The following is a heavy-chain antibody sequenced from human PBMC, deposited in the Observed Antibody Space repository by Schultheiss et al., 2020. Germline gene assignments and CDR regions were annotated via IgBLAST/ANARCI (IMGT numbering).Heavy chain of an antibody. D-gene: IGHD3-3*01. Sequence: GGSLRLSCAASGFSFGDYAMHWVRQAPGKGLEWVSRISWNSGTIGYADSVKGRFTISRDNSKNTLYLQMNSLGAEDTAVYYCARDRAVLRFLEWLPNYGMDVWGQGTTVTVSS. CDR1: GFSFGDYA. V-gene: IGHV3-9*01. J-gene: IGHJ6*02. CDR2: ISWNSGTI. CDR3: ARDRAVLRFLEWLPNYGMDV.